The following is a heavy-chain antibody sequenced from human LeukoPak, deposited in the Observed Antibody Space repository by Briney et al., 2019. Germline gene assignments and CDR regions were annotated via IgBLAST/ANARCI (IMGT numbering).Heavy chain of an antibody. J-gene: IGHJ4*02. D-gene: IGHD3-10*01. V-gene: IGHV3-30*01. CDR1: GFTFSNYA. CDR2: IPSGGTYE. Sequence: GGSLRLSCAASGFTFSNYAMHWVRQAPGKGLEWVSLIPSGGTYEYYADSVKGRFTISRDNSKNTLYLQLNSLRAEDTAVYYCARDSTYYYDSGSSGPHYFDNWGQGTLVTVSS. CDR3: ARDSTYYYDSGSSGPHYFDN.